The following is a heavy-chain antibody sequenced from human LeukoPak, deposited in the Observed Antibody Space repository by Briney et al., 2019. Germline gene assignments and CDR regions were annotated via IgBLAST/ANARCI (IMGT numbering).Heavy chain of an antibody. V-gene: IGHV3-11*06. CDR1: GFTFSDYY. CDR2: ISGGSSYT. J-gene: IGHJ4*02. Sequence: PGGSLRLSCAASGFTFSDYYMTWFRQAPGKGLEWVSYISGGSSYTNFADSVKGRFTIPRDNAKNSLYLQMNSLRAEDTAVYYCARVSLLDDGGLGDYWGQGTLVTVSS. D-gene: IGHD4-23*01. CDR3: ARVSLLDDGGLGDY.